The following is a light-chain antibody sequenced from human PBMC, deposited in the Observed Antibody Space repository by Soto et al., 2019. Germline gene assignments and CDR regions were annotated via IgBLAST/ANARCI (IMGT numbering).Light chain of an antibody. J-gene: IGKJ1*01. CDR1: QSVSSSY. V-gene: IGKV3-20*01. CDR2: GAS. Sequence: ENVLMQSPDTLSLSPGERATLSYRASQSVSSSYLAWYQQKPGQAPRLLIYGASSRATGVPDRFSGTGSGTDFTLTISRLEPEDFAMYYCQQYGNSMWTFGQGTKVEIK. CDR3: QQYGNSMWT.